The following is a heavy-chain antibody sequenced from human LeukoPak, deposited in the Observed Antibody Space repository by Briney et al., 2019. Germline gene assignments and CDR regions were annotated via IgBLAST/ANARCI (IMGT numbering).Heavy chain of an antibody. J-gene: IGHJ4*02. CDR1: GYTFNTYG. CDR2: ISGYNGKT. Sequence: ASVKVSCKASGYTFNTYGITWVRQAPGQGLEWMGWISGYNGKTKYAQKLQDRVTMTTDTSTTTAYMELRSLTSDDTAVYYCARGHQWLEAFDYWGLGTLVTVSS. D-gene: IGHD6-19*01. V-gene: IGHV1-18*01. CDR3: ARGHQWLEAFDY.